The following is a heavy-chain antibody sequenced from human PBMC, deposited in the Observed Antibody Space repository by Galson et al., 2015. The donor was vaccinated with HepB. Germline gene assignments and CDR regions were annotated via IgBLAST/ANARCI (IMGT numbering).Heavy chain of an antibody. V-gene: IGHV3-30*18. CDR3: AKDGYYYARDSFYGIDV. CDR2: ISYDGSTK. CDR1: GFSFKSYG. Sequence: SLRLSCAGSGFSFKSYGMHWVRQAPGKGLEWVAVISYDGSTKYYADSVKGRFTISRDNSKNTVSLKMNNLRAEDAAVFYCAKDGYYYARDSFYGIDVWGQGTTVIVSS. J-gene: IGHJ6*02. D-gene: IGHD2-2*03.